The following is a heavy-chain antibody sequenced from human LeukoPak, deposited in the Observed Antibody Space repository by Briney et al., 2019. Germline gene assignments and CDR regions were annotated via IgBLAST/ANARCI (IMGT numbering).Heavy chain of an antibody. V-gene: IGHV3-30*02. CDR2: IRYDGSNK. Sequence: GGSLRLSCAASGFTFSDFGMHWVRQAPGKGLEWVAFIRYDGSNKYYTDSVKGRFTLSRDNSKNTLYLQMNSLRPEDTAVYYCANQRIAVAGTEGTFGYWGQGTLVTVSS. D-gene: IGHD6-19*01. J-gene: IGHJ4*02. CDR1: GFTFSDFG. CDR3: ANQRIAVAGTEGTFGY.